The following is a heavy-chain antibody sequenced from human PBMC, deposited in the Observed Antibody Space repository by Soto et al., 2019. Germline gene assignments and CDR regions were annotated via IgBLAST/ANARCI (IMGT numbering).Heavy chain of an antibody. Sequence: PGGSLRLSCAASGFTFSNAWMSWVRQAPGKGLEWVGRIKSKTDGGTTDYAAPVKGRFTISRDNSKNTLYLQMNSLKTEDTAVYYCTTDVDGWGSYYDYFDYWGQGTLVTVSA. CDR1: GFTFSNAW. CDR3: TTDVDGWGSYYDYFDY. J-gene: IGHJ4*02. V-gene: IGHV3-15*01. CDR2: IKSKTDGGTT. D-gene: IGHD3-10*01.